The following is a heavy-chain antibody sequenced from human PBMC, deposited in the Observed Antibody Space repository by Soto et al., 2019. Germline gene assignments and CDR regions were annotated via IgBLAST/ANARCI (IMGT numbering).Heavy chain of an antibody. D-gene: IGHD1-7*01. CDR2: ITYDGSNK. Sequence: GSLRLSCQASGSNFDNYGMHWVRQAPGKGLEWVAVITYDGSNKYYADSVKGRFTISRDNSKNTLSLHLNTLKPEDTAVYHCAKDRVGGTFYTPLGFWGQGTLVTVSS. CDR3: AKDRVGGTFYTPLGF. CDR1: GSNFDNYG. J-gene: IGHJ4*02. V-gene: IGHV3-30*18.